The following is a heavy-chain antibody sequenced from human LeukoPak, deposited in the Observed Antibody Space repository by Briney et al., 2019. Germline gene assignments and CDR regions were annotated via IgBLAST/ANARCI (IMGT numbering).Heavy chain of an antibody. J-gene: IGHJ4*02. CDR2: ISGSGGST. CDR1: GFTFSSYA. V-gene: IGHV3-23*01. Sequence: QPGGSLRLSCAASGFTFSSYAMSWVRQAPGKGLEWVSAISGSGGSTYYADSVKGRFTISRDNSKNTLYLQMNSLRAEDTAIYYCAKDGGRDGYRNGYFDYWGQGTLVTVSS. CDR3: AKDGGRDGYRNGYFDY. D-gene: IGHD5-24*01.